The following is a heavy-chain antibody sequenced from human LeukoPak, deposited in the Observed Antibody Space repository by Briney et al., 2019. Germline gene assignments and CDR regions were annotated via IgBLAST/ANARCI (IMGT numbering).Heavy chain of an antibody. J-gene: IGHJ6*02. V-gene: IGHV3-23*01. Sequence: SGGSLRLSCAASGFTFSSYVMRWVRQAPGKGLEWVSGISGSGGSTYYADFVKGRFTISRDSPKNTLYLQMNSLRAEDTAVYYCAKDRGVVPVGARGHYYYGMDVWGQGTTVTVSS. CDR1: GFTFSSYV. CDR3: AKDRGVVPVGARGHYYYGMDV. CDR2: ISGSGGST. D-gene: IGHD2-2*01.